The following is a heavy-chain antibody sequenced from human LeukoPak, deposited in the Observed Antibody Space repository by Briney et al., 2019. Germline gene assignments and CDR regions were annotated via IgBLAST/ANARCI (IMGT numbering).Heavy chain of an antibody. J-gene: IGHJ3*02. CDR2: ISGSGGST. V-gene: IGHV3-23*01. D-gene: IGHD6-19*01. CDR3: TGGGWSTDAFDI. CDR1: GLTFSNYA. Sequence: GGSLRLSCAASGLTFSNYAMSWVRQAPGKGLEWVSGISGSGGSTNYADSVKGRFTISRDNSKNTLFLQMNTLRAEDTAVYYCTGGGWSTDAFDIWGQGTMVTVSS.